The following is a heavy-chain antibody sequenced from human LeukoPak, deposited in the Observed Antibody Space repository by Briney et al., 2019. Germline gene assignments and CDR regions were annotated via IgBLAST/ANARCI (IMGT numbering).Heavy chain of an antibody. Sequence: SETLSLTCTVSGGSVSSYYWSWIRQPPGKGLEWIGYIYYSGSTNYKPSLKSRVTISVDTSKNQFSLKLSSVTAADTAVYYCARGGYYGSGNDFRFDPWGQGTLVTVSS. V-gene: IGHV4-59*02. CDR3: ARGGYYGSGNDFRFDP. CDR2: IYYSGST. J-gene: IGHJ5*02. D-gene: IGHD3-10*01. CDR1: GGSVSSYY.